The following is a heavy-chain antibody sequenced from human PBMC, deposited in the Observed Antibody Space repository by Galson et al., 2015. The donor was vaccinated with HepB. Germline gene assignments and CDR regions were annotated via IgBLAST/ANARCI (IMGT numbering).Heavy chain of an antibody. Sequence: ETLSLTCAVSGDSVKNPDYYWSWLRQSPGRGLEWIGYIYYSGSARYNPSLRSRVTISVDTSRSRLSLNLYSVTTADTAAYYCGGPHHYLDFWGQGALVTVSS. CDR2: IYYSGSA. V-gene: IGHV4-61*08. CDR3: GGPHHYLDF. J-gene: IGHJ4*02. CDR1: GDSVKNPDYY.